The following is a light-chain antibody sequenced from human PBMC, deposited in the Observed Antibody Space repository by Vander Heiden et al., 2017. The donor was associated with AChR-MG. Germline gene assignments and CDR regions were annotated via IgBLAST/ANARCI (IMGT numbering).Light chain of an antibody. Sequence: SYVLTQPPSVSVAPGQTARITCGGNNIGSKSVHGYQQKPGQAPMLAVYDDSDRPPGTPERFSGSNSGNTATLTISRVEAGDEADYYCQVWDSSSDHWVFGGRTKLTVL. CDR3: QVWDSSSDHWV. CDR2: DDS. J-gene: IGLJ3*02. V-gene: IGLV3-21*02. CDR1: NIGSKS.